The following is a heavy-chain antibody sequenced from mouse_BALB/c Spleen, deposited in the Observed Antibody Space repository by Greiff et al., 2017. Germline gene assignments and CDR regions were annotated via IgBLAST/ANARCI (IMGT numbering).Heavy chain of an antibody. Sequence: EVMLVESGGGLVQPGGSRKLSCAASGFTFSSFGMHWVRQAPEKGLEWVAYISSGSRTIYYADTVKGRFTISSDYPKNTLFLQMTSLRSEDTAMYDCARYYYYGDYAMDYWGQGNSVNVSS. J-gene: IGHJ4*01. CDR2: ISSGSRTI. V-gene: IGHV5-17*02. D-gene: IGHD1-1*01. CDR1: GFTFSSFG. CDR3: ARYYYYGDYAMDY.